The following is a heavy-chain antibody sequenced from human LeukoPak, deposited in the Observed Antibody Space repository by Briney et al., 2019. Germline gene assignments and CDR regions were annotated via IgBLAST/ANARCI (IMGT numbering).Heavy chain of an antibody. Sequence: ASVKVSCKASGYTFTSYDINWVRQATGQGREWMGWMNPNSGNTGYAQKFQGRVTMTRDTSISTAYMELSRLRSDDTAVYYCAIVVVPAAINYYYYMDVWGKGTTVTVSS. CDR2: MNPNSGNT. CDR3: AIVVVPAAINYYYYMDV. D-gene: IGHD2-2*02. V-gene: IGHV1-8*01. J-gene: IGHJ6*03. CDR1: GYTFTSYD.